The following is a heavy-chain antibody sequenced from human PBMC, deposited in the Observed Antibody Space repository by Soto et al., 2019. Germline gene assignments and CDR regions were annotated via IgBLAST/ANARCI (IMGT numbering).Heavy chain of an antibody. Sequence: PGGSLRLSFAASGFTFSSYAMSWVRQAPGKGLEWVSAISGSGGSTYYADSVKGRFTISRDNSKNTLYLQMNSLRAEDTAVYYCEKDHIVVVTAIFDYWGQGTLVTVPS. J-gene: IGHJ4*02. CDR2: ISGSGGST. D-gene: IGHD2-21*02. V-gene: IGHV3-23*01. CDR1: GFTFSSYA. CDR3: EKDHIVVVTAIFDY.